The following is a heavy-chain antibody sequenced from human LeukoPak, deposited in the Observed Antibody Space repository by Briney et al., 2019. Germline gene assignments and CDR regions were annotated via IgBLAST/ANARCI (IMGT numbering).Heavy chain of an antibody. D-gene: IGHD6-13*01. J-gene: IGHJ4*02. Sequence: ASVKVSCKASGYTFTGYYMHWVRQAPGQGLEWMGWINPNSGGTNYAQKFQGRVTMTRDTSISTAYMELSRLRSDDTAVYYCARGPPPKYSSSWTRFDYWGQGTLVTVSS. CDR3: ARGPPPKYSSSWTRFDY. CDR1: GYTFTGYY. CDR2: INPNSGGT. V-gene: IGHV1-2*02.